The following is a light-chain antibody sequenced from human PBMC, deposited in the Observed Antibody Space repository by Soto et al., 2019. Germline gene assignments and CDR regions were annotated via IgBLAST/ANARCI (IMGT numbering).Light chain of an antibody. J-gene: IGKJ4*01. CDR2: NAF. CDR3: QQSSHAPLT. Sequence: EIVLTQSLGTLSLSPGERATLSCRASQSVTNNYLAWFQQKPGQAPRLVIYNAFSRATGIPDRFSGSGSGTDFTLTISRLDPEDFAVYFCQQSSHAPLTFGGGTKVEI. CDR1: QSVTNNY. V-gene: IGKV3-20*01.